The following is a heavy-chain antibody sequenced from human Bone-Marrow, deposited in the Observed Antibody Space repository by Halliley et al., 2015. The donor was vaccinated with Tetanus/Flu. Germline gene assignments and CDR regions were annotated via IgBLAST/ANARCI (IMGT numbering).Heavy chain of an antibody. Sequence: TLSLTCTVSGGSISSYYWTWIRQPPGKGLEWVGHIYYSGSTEYNPSLKSRVAISIDRSKQQFSLQVRSVTAADTAVYYCGRRQTGNSVFNWFDPWGKGTLVTVSS. CDR3: GRRQTGNSVFNWFDP. D-gene: IGHD1-7*01. CDR1: GGSISSYY. J-gene: IGHJ5*02. CDR2: IYYSGST. V-gene: IGHV4-59*01.